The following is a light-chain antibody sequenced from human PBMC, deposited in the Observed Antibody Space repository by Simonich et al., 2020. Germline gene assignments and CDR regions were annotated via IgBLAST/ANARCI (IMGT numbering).Light chain of an antibody. CDR1: ALPKKY. CDR2: EDS. Sequence: SYELTQPPSVSVSPGHTAMITCSGDALPKKYAYWYQQKSGQAPLLVIFEDSKRPSGIPERFSGSSSGTMATLTISGAQVEDEADYYCYSTDSSGNHRVFGGGTKLTVL. CDR3: YSTDSSGNHRV. J-gene: IGLJ2*01. V-gene: IGLV3-10*01.